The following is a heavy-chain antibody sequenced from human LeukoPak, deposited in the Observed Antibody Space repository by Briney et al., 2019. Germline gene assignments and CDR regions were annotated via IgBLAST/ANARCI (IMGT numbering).Heavy chain of an antibody. Sequence: ASVKVSCKASGYTFTNSYIHWVRQAPGQVLEWMGLINPDGGNTNYAQNFQGRVTLTRDTSTSTVYMELSSLRSEDTAIYYCARIRDGYNDAYDLWGQGTVVTVSS. J-gene: IGHJ3*01. CDR3: ARIRDGYNDAYDL. CDR1: GYTFTNSY. CDR2: INPDGGNT. D-gene: IGHD5-24*01. V-gene: IGHV1-46*01.